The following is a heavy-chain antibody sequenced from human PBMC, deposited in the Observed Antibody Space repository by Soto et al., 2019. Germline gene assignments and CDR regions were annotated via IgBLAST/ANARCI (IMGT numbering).Heavy chain of an antibody. CDR1: GGSISSSSYY. Sequence: SETLSLTCTVSGGSISSSSYYWGWIRQPPGKGLEWIGIIYYSGSTYYNPSLKSRVTISVDTSKNQFSLKLSSVTAADTAVYYCARRGGVATNAFDIWGQGTMVT. CDR3: ARRGGVATNAFDI. V-gene: IGHV4-39*01. CDR2: IYYSGST. J-gene: IGHJ3*02. D-gene: IGHD5-12*01.